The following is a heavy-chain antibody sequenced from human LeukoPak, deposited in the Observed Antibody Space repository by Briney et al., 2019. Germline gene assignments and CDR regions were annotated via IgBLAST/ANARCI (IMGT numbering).Heavy chain of an antibody. CDR2: IIPILGIA. CDR1: GGTFSSYA. J-gene: IGHJ3*02. CDR3: AGYSCGGDCYSSHDAFDI. V-gene: IGHV1-69*04. D-gene: IGHD2-21*02. Sequence: ASVKVSCKASGGTFSSYAISWVRQAPGQGLEWMGRIIPILGIANYAQKFQGRVTITADKSTSTAYMELSSLRSEDTAVYYCAGYSCGGDCYSSHDAFDIWGQGTMVTVSS.